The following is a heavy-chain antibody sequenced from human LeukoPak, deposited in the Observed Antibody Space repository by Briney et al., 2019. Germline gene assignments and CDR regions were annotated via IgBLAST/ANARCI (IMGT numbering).Heavy chain of an antibody. V-gene: IGHV3-11*01. CDR1: GFTFNDYY. CDR2: ISSTGGTI. J-gene: IGHJ5*02. D-gene: IGHD5-12*01. Sequence: GGPLRLSCVGSGFTFNDYYMSWVRQSPGKGLEWTAHISSTGGTILYADSVKGRFTISRDDAKRSVYLEMNSLTVEDTAVYYCATSITISKTYESWGQGTLVTVSS. CDR3: ATSITISKTYES.